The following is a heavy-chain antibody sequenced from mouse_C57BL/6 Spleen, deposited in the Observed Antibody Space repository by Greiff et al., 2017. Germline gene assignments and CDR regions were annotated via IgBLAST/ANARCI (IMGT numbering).Heavy chain of an antibody. J-gene: IGHJ2*01. V-gene: IGHV10-1*01. CDR1: GFSFNTYA. CDR2: IRSKSNNYAT. CDR3: VRQGTGTKGPFDY. Sequence: EVMLVESGGGLVQPKGSLKLSCAASGFSFNTYAMNWVRQAPGKGLEWVARIRSKSNNYATYYADSVKDRFTISRDDSESMLYLQMNNLKTEDTAMYYCVRQGTGTKGPFDYWGQGTTLTVAS. D-gene: IGHD4-1*01.